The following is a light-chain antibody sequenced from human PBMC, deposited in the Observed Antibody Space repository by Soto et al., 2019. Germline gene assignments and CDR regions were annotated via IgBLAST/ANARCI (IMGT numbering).Light chain of an antibody. V-gene: IGKV3-11*01. CDR2: ETS. J-gene: IGKJ2*01. CDR1: QSIGSA. Sequence: EIVLTQSPATLSLSPGERATLSCRASQSIGSALLWYQQRPGHTPRLLIYETSIRATGIPARFSGSGSETDFTLTISSLDPEDFAVYFCQQRRKWPRTFGQGTKVDLK. CDR3: QQRRKWPRT.